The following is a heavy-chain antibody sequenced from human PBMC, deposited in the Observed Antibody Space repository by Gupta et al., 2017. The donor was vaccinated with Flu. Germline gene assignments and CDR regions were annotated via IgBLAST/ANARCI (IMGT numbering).Heavy chain of an antibody. CDR2: VDPEDGET. V-gene: IGHV1-69-2*01. J-gene: IGHJ6*02. D-gene: IGHD2-21*02. CDR1: GYTFTDYY. Sequence: EVQLVQSGAEVKKPGATVKISCKVSGYTFTDYYMHWVQQAPGKGLEWMGLVDPEDGETIYAEKFQGRVTITADTSTDTAYMELSSLRSEDTAVYYCATDLSVTAIQVRIYYYYYGMDVWGQGTTVTVSS. CDR3: ATDLSVTAIQVRIYYYYYGMDV.